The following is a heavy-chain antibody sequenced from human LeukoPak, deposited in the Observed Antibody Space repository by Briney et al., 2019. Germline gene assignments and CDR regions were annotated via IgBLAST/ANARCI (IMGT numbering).Heavy chain of an antibody. D-gene: IGHD2-2*01. CDR1: GGSFSGYY. V-gene: IGHV4-34*01. Sequence: PSETLSLTCAVYGGSFSGYYWSWIRQPPGKGLEWIGEINHSGSTNYNPSLKSRVTISVDTSKNPFSLKLSSVTAADTAVYYCASTGGYCSSTSCYPIFDYWGQGTLVTVSS. CDR3: ASTGGYCSSTSCYPIFDY. CDR2: INHSGST. J-gene: IGHJ4*02.